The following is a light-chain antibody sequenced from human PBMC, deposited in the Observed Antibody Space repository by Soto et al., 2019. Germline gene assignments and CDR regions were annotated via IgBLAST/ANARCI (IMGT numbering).Light chain of an antibody. J-gene: IGLJ2*01. CDR1: SSDIGSYNR. V-gene: IGLV2-18*02. CDR2: EVS. Sequence: QSALTQPPSVSGSPGQSVTISCTGTSSDIGSYNRVSWYQQPPGTAPKLMIYEVSNRPSGVPDRFSGSKSGNTASLTISGLQAEDEADYYCSSYTSSITLVVGGGTKLTVL. CDR3: SSYTSSITLV.